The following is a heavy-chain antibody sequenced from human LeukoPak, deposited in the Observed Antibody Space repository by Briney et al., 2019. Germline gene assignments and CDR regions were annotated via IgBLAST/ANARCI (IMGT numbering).Heavy chain of an antibody. D-gene: IGHD6-19*01. J-gene: IGHJ4*02. CDR1: GGSISSYY. CDR3: ARGSGWYFY. Sequence: KTSETLSLTCTVSGGSISSYYWSWIRQPPGKGLEWIGYTYYSGSTNYNPSLKSRVTISVDTSKNQFSLKLSSVTAADTAVYYCARGSGWYFYWGQGTLVTVSS. V-gene: IGHV4-59*08. CDR2: TYYSGST.